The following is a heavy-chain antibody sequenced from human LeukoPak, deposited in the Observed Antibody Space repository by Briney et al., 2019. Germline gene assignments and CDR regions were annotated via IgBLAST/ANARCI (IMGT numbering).Heavy chain of an antibody. D-gene: IGHD4-17*01. Sequence: SETLSLTCTDSGGFINNYYWTWIRQPPGKGLEYIGYSYYSGSPHYNPSLKSRVTISVDTSKNQFSLKLSSVTAADTATYYCARGVFGDYGFWYIDLWGRGTLATVSS. CDR3: ARGVFGDYGFWYIDL. V-gene: IGHV4-59*13. CDR2: SYYSGSP. J-gene: IGHJ2*01. CDR1: GGFINNYY.